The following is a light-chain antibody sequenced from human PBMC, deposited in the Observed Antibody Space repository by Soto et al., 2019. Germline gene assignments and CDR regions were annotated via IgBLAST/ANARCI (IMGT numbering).Light chain of an antibody. CDR3: QQYNTYSRA. J-gene: IGKJ1*01. Sequence: DIQMTQSPSSLSASVGDRVSITCRASQSISNYLNWYQQKPGKAPKLLIYKASSLRSEIPSRFSGSGFGTEFTLTISSLQPDDFATYHCQQYNTYSRAFGQGTKVDIK. CDR2: KAS. V-gene: IGKV1-5*03. CDR1: QSISNY.